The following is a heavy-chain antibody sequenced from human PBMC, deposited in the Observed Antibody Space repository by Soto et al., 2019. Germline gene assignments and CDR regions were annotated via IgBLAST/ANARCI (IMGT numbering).Heavy chain of an antibody. CDR2: ISYSGNT. V-gene: IGHV4-59*01. Sequence: SGTLALTCTVSGGSIRKFYWSWVRQPPGKGLEWIGYISYSGNTNYNPSLKSRVSTSVDTSKNQLSLNLTSVAAADTAVYYCARAPMVLSRSYFDSWGQGTPVTVSS. D-gene: IGHD2-8*01. CDR1: GGSIRKFY. CDR3: ARAPMVLSRSYFDS. J-gene: IGHJ4*02.